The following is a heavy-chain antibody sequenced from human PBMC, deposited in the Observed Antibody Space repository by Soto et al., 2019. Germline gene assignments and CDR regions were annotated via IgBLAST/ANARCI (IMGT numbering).Heavy chain of an antibody. CDR1: GCTFYEYP. D-gene: IGHD3-22*01. V-gene: IGHV3-43*01. CDR3: AKDKVNYYDSSGSSDYFKY. J-gene: IGHJ1*01. Sequence: PXEYLRLSFPSSGCTFYEYPMQWVRQAPWKSLVWVSLISLDGGSTYYADSVKGRLTISRDNSKNSLYLQMNSLRTEDTALYYCAKDKVNYYDSSGSSDYFKYWGQGTLVTVSS. CDR2: ISLDGGST.